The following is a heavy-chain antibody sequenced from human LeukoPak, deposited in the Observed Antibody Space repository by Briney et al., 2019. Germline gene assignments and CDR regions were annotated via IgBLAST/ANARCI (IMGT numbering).Heavy chain of an antibody. CDR1: GFSFSSLA. D-gene: IGHD1/OR15-1a*01. CDR2: ITGSGGNT. Sequence: GGSLRLSCVASGFSFSSLAMSWVRQTPGKGLEWVSAITGSGGNTYYADSVKGRFTISRDNSKNTLYLQMNSMRADDTAVYYCARRTALEQYFDYWGQGTLVTVSS. J-gene: IGHJ4*02. CDR3: ARRTALEQYFDY. V-gene: IGHV3-23*01.